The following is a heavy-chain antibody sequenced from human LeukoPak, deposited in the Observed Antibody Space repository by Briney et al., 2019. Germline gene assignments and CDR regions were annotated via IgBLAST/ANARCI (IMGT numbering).Heavy chain of an antibody. CDR2: FYSRGTGTT. CDR1: GDSIYNNY. Sequence: SETLSLTCTVSGDSIYNNYWGWIRQSPGKGLEWIAYFYSRGTGTTDYNPSLESRVTVSVDTFSQFSLKLSSVTAADTAVYYCARSYSSPFDYWGQGTLVTVSS. D-gene: IGHD6-13*01. J-gene: IGHJ4*02. CDR3: ARSYSSPFDY. V-gene: IGHV4-59*01.